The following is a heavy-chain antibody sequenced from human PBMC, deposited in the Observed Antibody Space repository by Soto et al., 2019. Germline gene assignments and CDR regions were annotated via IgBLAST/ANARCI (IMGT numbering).Heavy chain of an antibody. V-gene: IGHV4-39*07. D-gene: IGHD4-4*01. J-gene: IGHJ6*02. CDR1: GGSISSSSYY. CDR3: ARDQLELAVTTPPGPKLPLYYYYGMDV. CDR2: IYYSGST. Sequence: SETLSLTCTVSGGSISSSSYYWGWIRQPPGKGLEWIGSIYYSGSTNYNPALKSRVTISVDTSKNQFSLKLSSVTAADTAVYYCARDQLELAVTTPPGPKLPLYYYYGMDVWGQGTTVTVSS.